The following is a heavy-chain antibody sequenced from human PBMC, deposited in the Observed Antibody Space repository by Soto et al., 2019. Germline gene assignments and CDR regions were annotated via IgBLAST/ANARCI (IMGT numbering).Heavy chain of an antibody. J-gene: IGHJ6*02. CDR2: ISYDGSNK. CDR1: GFTFSSYA. D-gene: IGHD2-2*01. Sequence: QVQLVESGGGVVQPGRSVRLSCAASGFTFSSYAMHWVRQAPGKGLEWVAVISYDGSNKYYADSVKGRFTISRDNSKNTLYLQMNSLRAEDTAVYYCASCISTSCYLRWVSYGMDVWGQGTTVTVSS. V-gene: IGHV3-30-3*01. CDR3: ASCISTSCYLRWVSYGMDV.